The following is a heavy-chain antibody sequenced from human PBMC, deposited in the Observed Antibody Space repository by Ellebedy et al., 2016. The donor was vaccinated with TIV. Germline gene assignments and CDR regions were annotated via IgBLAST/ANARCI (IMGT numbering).Heavy chain of an antibody. J-gene: IGHJ5*01. V-gene: IGHV3-33*03. CDR3: AAGGGFLAVA. D-gene: IGHD6-25*01. CDR1: GFTFNRYA. Sequence: GESLKISCAASGFTFNRYAMYWVRQAPGKGLDWVAVIWYDGSHKYYADSVKGRFTISRDNTKNSLFLQMSSLRDEDTGTYYCAAGGGFLAVAWGHGTLVTVSS. CDR2: IWYDGSHK.